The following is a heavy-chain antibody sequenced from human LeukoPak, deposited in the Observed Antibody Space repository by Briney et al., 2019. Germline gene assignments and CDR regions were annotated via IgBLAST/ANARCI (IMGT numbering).Heavy chain of an antibody. CDR3: ARGGILRYFDWAAWPFDY. V-gene: IGHV4-59*01. J-gene: IGHJ4*02. CDR1: GGSISSYY. Sequence: SETLSLTCTVSGGSISSYYWSWIRQPPGKGLEWIGYIYYSGSTNYNPSLKSRVTISVDTSKNQFSLKLSSVTAADTAVYYCARGGILRYFDWAAWPFDYWGQGTLVTVSS. CDR2: IYYSGST. D-gene: IGHD3-9*01.